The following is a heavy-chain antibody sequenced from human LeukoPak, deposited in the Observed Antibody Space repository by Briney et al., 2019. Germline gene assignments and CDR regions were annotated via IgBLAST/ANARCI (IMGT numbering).Heavy chain of an antibody. CDR1: GFTFSSYA. V-gene: IGHV3-23*01. CDR3: CIVVVTAIDDAFDI. CDR2: ISGSGGST. Sequence: GGSLRLSCAASGFTFSSYAMSWVRQAPGKGLERVSAISGSGGSTYYADSVRGRFTISRDNSKNTLYLQMNSLRAEDTAVYYCCIVVVTAIDDAFDIWGQGTMVTVSS. J-gene: IGHJ3*02. D-gene: IGHD2-21*02.